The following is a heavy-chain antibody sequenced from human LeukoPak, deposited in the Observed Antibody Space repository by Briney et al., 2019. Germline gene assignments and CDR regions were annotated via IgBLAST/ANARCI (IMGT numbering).Heavy chain of an antibody. CDR2: INPSGGST. CDR3: ARDQSSQGDWFDP. J-gene: IGHJ5*02. V-gene: IGHV1-46*01. Sequence: ASVKVSCKASGYTFTSDYMHWVRQAPGQWLELMGIINPSGGSTSYAQKFQGRVTMTRDTSTSTVYMELSSLRSEDTAVYYCARDQSSQGDWFDPWGQGTLVTVSS. CDR1: GYTFTSDY.